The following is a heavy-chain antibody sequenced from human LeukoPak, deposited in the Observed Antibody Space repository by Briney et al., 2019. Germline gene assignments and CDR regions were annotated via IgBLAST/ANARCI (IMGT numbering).Heavy chain of an antibody. V-gene: IGHV4-34*01. CDR3: ARGRRRGITMVRGVISPHFDY. CDR1: GGSFSGYY. D-gene: IGHD3-10*01. CDR2: IKHSGST. Sequence: KTSETLSLTCAVYGGSFSGYYWSWIRQPPGKGLEWIGEIKHSGSTNYNPSLKSRVTISVDTSKNQFSLKLSSVTAADTAVYYCARGRRRGITMVRGVISPHFDYWGQGTLVTVSS. J-gene: IGHJ4*02.